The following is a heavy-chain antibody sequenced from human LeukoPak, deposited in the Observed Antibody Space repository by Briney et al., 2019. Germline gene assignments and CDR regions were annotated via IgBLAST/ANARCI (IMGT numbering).Heavy chain of an antibody. J-gene: IGHJ4*02. V-gene: IGHV4-4*02. Sequence: SETLSLTCAVSGGSISSSNWWSWVRQPPGKGLEWIGEIYHSGSTNYNPSLKSRVTISVDKSKNQFSPKLSSVTAADTAVYYCARRYCSSTSCYLDYWGQGTLVTVSS. CDR2: IYHSGST. CDR1: GGSISSSNW. CDR3: ARRYCSSTSCYLDY. D-gene: IGHD2-2*01.